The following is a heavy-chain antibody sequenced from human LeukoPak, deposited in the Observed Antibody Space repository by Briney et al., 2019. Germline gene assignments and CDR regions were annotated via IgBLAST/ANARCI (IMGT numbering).Heavy chain of an antibody. CDR1: GGSISSYY. Sequence: PSETLSLTCTVSGGSISSYYWSWIRQPPGKGLEWIGYIYYSGSTNYNPSLKSRVTISVDTSKNQFSLKLSSVTAADTAVYYCARVNDLTYYDFWSGPYYYYMDVWGKGTTVTVSS. CDR3: ARVNDLTYYDFWSGPYYYYMDV. CDR2: IYYSGST. D-gene: IGHD3-3*01. V-gene: IGHV4-59*01. J-gene: IGHJ6*03.